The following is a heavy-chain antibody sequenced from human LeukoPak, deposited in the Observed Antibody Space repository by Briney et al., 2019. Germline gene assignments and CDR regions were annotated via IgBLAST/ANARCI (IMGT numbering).Heavy chain of an antibody. V-gene: IGHV3-7*05. J-gene: IGHJ3*01. CDR3: ARDPDILTGVAYDF. D-gene: IGHD3-9*01. CDR2: INQDGSKK. Sequence: QTGGSLRLSCAASGFSFSSDWMNWVRQAPGKGLEWVANINQDGSKKYYVDSAKGRFTISRANAKNSLYLQMNSLRAEDTAVYYCARDPDILTGVAYDFWGQGTMVTVSS. CDR1: GFSFSSDW.